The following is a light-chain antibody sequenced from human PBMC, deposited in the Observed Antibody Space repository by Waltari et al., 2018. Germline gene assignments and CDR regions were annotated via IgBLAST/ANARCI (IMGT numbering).Light chain of an antibody. CDR3: HSRKGSDNQVV. V-gene: IGLV3-19*01. J-gene: IGLJ3*02. Sequence: SSELTQGPAVSVALGQTVKITCQGDSLSTSYASWYQVKPGQAPVLVLFGKEKRPSGIPDRISGYSSGTTSSLTITGAQAEDEADYYCHSRKGSDNQVVFGGGTKLTVL. CDR1: SLSTSY. CDR2: GKE.